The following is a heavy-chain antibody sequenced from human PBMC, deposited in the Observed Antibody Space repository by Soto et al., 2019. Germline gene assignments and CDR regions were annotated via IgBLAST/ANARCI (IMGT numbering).Heavy chain of an antibody. V-gene: IGHV1-8*01. J-gene: IGHJ6*02. CDR1: GYTFTSYD. D-gene: IGHD3-3*01. Sequence: ASVKVSCKASGYTFTSYDINWVRQATGQGLEWMGWMNPNSGNTGYAQKFQGRVTMTRNTSISTAYMELRRLRSEDTAVYYGARNRADFWSGYYNPRDGMDVWGQGTTVTVSS. CDR2: MNPNSGNT. CDR3: ARNRADFWSGYYNPRDGMDV.